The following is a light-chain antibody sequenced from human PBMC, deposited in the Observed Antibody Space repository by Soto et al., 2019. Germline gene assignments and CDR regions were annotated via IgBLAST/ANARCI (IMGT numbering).Light chain of an antibody. J-gene: IGLJ2*01. CDR3: CSFGGSSTNFVL. Sequence: QSALTQPRSVSGSPGQAVTISCTGTSSDIGGSDYVSWYQQHPGQVPKLMIYDVNKRPSGVPDRFSGSKSGNTASLTISGLRSDDEADYYCCSFGGSSTNFVLFGGGTKLTVL. CDR1: SSDIGGSDY. V-gene: IGLV2-11*01. CDR2: DVN.